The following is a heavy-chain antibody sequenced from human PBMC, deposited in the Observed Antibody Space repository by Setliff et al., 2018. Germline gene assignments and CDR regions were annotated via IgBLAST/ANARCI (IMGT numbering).Heavy chain of an antibody. CDR1: GFTFSSYS. J-gene: IGHJ6*02. CDR3: ARMYSSSWYGDYYYGMDV. Sequence: PGGSLRLSCAASGFTFSSYSMNWVRQAPGKGLEWVSYISSSSSTIYYADSVKGRFTISRDNAKNSLCLQMNSLRAEDTAVYYCARMYSSSWYGDYYYGMDVWGQGTTVTVSS. V-gene: IGHV3-48*04. CDR2: ISSSSSTI. D-gene: IGHD6-13*01.